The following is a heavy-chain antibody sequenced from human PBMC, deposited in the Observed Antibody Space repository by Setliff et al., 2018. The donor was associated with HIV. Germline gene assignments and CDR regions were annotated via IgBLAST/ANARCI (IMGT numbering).Heavy chain of an antibody. CDR1: GFSFRTYA. CDR3: AKDGVAAAGTGGYYYMDV. D-gene: IGHD6-13*01. V-gene: IGHV3-23*01. Sequence: GGSLRLSCAASGFSFRTYAMSWVRQAPGKGLEWVSAISATAGDTYYADSVKGRFTISRDNSKNTLYLQMNSLRAEDTAVYYCAKDGVAAAGTGGYYYMDVWGKGTTVTVSS. J-gene: IGHJ6*03. CDR2: ISATAGDT.